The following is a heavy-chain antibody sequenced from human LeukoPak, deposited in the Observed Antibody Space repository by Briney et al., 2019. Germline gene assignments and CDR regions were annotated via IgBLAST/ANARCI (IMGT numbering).Heavy chain of an antibody. D-gene: IGHD2-21*02. J-gene: IGHJ4*02. CDR1: GFTFSSHG. CDR3: AKDWAGPADYCGGDCYPFDY. CDR2: ISYDGSNK. V-gene: IGHV3-30*18. Sequence: PGRSLRLSCAASGFTFSSHGMHWVRQAPGKGLEWVAVISYDGSNKYYADSVKGRFTISRDNSKNTLYLQMNSLRAEDTAVYYCAKDWAGPADYCGGDCYPFDYWGQGTLVTVSS.